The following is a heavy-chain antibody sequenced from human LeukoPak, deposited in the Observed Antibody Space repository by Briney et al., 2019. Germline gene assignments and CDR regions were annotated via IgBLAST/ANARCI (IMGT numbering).Heavy chain of an antibody. Sequence: GGSLRLSCAAAGFTFDDYGTSWVRQIPGKGLEWVAGITWNGGSTDYADSVKGRFTISRDNAKKYLYLQMSRLRAEDTALYYCAKDGDWTGFDGMGVWGQGTTVTVSS. CDR3: AKDGDWTGFDGMGV. CDR2: ITWNGGST. D-gene: IGHD3/OR15-3a*01. J-gene: IGHJ6*02. CDR1: GFTFDDYG. V-gene: IGHV3-20*04.